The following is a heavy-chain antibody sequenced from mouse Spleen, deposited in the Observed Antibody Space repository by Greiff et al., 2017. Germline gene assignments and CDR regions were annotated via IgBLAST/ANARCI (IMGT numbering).Heavy chain of an antibody. D-gene: IGHD2-10*02. Sequence: VMLVESGPGLVAPSQSLSITCTVSGFSLTSYGVSWVRQPPGKGLEWLGVIWGDGSTNYHSALISRLSISKDKSKSQVFLKLNSLQTDDTATYYCAKPKYGNYEALYYYAMDYWGQGTSVTVSS. V-gene: IGHV2-3*01. CDR1: GFSLTSYG. J-gene: IGHJ4*01. CDR2: IWGDGST. CDR3: AKPKYGNYEALYYYAMDY.